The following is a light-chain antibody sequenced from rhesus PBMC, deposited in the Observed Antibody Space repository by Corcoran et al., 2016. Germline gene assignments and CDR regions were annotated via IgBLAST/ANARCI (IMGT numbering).Light chain of an antibody. CDR2: KAS. CDR3: LQYSSSPNS. Sequence: DIQMTQSPSSLSASVGDTVTITCRASQSISSWLDWYQQKPGKAPKLLFYKASSLQSGVPSRFSGSGSGTDFTLTISSLQPEDFATYYCLQYSSSPNSFGQGTKVEIK. V-gene: IGKV1-22*01. CDR1: QSISSW. J-gene: IGKJ2*01.